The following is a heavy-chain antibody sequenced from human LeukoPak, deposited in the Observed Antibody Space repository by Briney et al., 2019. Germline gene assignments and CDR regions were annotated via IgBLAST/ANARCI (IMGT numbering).Heavy chain of an antibody. CDR2: INHSGST. CDR3: ARERARTYYYGSREYYFDY. CDR1: GGSFSGYY. Sequence: PSETLSLTCAVYGGSFSGYYWSWIRQPLGKGLEWIGEINHSGSTNYNPSLKSRVTISVDTSKNQFSLKLSSVTAADTAVYYCARERARTYYYGSREYYFDYWGQGTLVTVSS. D-gene: IGHD3-10*01. V-gene: IGHV4-34*01. J-gene: IGHJ4*02.